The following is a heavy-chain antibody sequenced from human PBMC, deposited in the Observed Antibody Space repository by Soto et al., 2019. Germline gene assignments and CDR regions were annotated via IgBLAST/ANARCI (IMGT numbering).Heavy chain of an antibody. CDR2: INPNSGGT. CDR1: GYTFTGYY. Sequence: ASVKVSCKASGYTFTGYYMHWVRQAPGQGLEWMGWINPNSGGTNYAQKFQGWVTMTRDTSICTAYMELSRLRSDDTAVYYCARQLRTPNGRSGMDVWGQGTTVTVYS. V-gene: IGHV1-2*04. D-gene: IGHD3-3*01. CDR3: ARQLRTPNGRSGMDV. J-gene: IGHJ6*02.